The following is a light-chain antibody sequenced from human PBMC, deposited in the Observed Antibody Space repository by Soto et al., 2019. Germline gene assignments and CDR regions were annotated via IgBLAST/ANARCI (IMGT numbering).Light chain of an antibody. CDR3: SSYTSSSKVV. Sequence: QSVLPQPASVSGSPGQSITISCTGTSSDVGGYNYVSWYQQHPGKAPKLMIYEVSNRPSGVSNRFSGSKSGNTASLTISGLQAEDEADYYCSSYTSSSKVVFGGGTKLTVL. J-gene: IGLJ2*01. CDR2: EVS. V-gene: IGLV2-14*01. CDR1: SSDVGGYNY.